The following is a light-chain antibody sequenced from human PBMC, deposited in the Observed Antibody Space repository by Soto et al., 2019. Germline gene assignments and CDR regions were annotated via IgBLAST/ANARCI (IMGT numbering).Light chain of an antibody. Sequence: ETMMTQSPDTLSVSLGERATLSCRASQSLRSSLAWYQQKPGQAPRLVIFDASNRANGVPARFGGSGSGTDFTLTINSLEPEDFAVYYCQQRNVWPPITFGQGTRLEIK. V-gene: IGKV3-11*01. CDR1: QSLRSS. CDR3: QQRNVWPPIT. CDR2: DAS. J-gene: IGKJ5*01.